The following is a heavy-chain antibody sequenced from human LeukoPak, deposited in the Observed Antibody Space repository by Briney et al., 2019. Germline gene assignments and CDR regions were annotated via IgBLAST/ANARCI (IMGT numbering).Heavy chain of an antibody. CDR3: ARTYSSGWFLVY. D-gene: IGHD6-19*01. CDR2: INSDGSST. J-gene: IGHJ4*02. CDR1: GFTFSSYW. V-gene: IGHV3-74*01. Sequence: GGSLRLSCAASGFTFSSYWMHWVRQAPGKGLVWVSRINSDGSSTSYADSVKGRFTISRDNAKNTLYLQMNSLRAEDTAVHYCARTYSSGWFLVYWGQGTLVTVSS.